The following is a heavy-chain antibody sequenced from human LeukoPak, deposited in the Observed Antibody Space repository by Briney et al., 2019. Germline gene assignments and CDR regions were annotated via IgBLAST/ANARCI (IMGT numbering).Heavy chain of an antibody. CDR2: VSSSGSII. CDR1: GFTFSSYE. D-gene: IGHD3-10*01. V-gene: IGHV3-48*03. Sequence: GGSLRLSCAASGFTFSSYEMNWVRQAPGKGLEWVSYVSSSGSIIYYADSVKGRFTISRDNAKNSLYLQMNSLRAEDTAVYYCAREAFTMVRGVEVYGMDVWGKGTTVTVSS. J-gene: IGHJ6*04. CDR3: AREAFTMVRGVEVYGMDV.